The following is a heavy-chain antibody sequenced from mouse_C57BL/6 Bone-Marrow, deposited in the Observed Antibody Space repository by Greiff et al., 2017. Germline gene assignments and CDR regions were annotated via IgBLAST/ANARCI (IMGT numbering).Heavy chain of an antibody. CDR1: GYSITNGNHW. D-gene: IGHD3-1*01. CDR3: ERRGALDL. Sequence: EVQLVESGPALVKPSQTVSLTCTVTGYSITNGNHWWNWIRQVSGSKLEWIGYISSSGSTDSNPSLKRRISITRATSKNQFFLKFNSVTTEEIATYHCERRGALDLWGKGTAHTVST. J-gene: IGHJ2*01. CDR2: ISSSGST. V-gene: IGHV3-4*01.